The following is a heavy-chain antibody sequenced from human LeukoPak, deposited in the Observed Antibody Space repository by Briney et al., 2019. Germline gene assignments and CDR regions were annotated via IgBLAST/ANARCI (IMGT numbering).Heavy chain of an antibody. D-gene: IGHD3-10*01. J-gene: IGHJ5*02. Sequence: SETLPLTCAVYGGSFSGYYWSWIRQPPGKGLEWIGEINHSGSTNYNPSLKSRVTISVDTSKNQFSLKLSSVTAADTAVYYCARRTMVRGVIAVHPRRMFDPWGQGTLVTVSS. CDR3: ARRTMVRGVIAVHPRRMFDP. CDR1: GGSFSGYY. CDR2: INHSGST. V-gene: IGHV4-34*01.